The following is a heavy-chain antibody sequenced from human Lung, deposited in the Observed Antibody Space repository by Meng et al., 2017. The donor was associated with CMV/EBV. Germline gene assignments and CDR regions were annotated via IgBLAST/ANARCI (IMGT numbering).Heavy chain of an antibody. CDR3: AKGTWGDYWYGLDV. Sequence: GESLKISCAASGFTFSNFAVTWVRQAPGKGLEWVSVIYTASTRTYYGNSVKGRFTISRSDSQNTLHLQMNSLRAEDTAVYYCAKGTWGDYWYGLDVWGQGTTVTVSS. CDR1: GFTFSNFA. J-gene: IGHJ6*01. V-gene: IGHV3-23*03. D-gene: IGHD2/OR15-2a*01. CDR2: IYTASTRT.